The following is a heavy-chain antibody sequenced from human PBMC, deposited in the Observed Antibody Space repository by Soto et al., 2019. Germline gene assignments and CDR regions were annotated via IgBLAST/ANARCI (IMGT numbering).Heavy chain of an antibody. Sequence: QVQLVQSGAEVKKPGASVKVSCKTSGYIFSSYGISWVRQAPGQGLEWMGWISAHNGNTKYAQNFQGRVTMTTDTSTSTVYMELRSLRSDDTAVYYCARDGVQYPDYWGQGTLVTVSS. D-gene: IGHD4-4*01. J-gene: IGHJ4*02. V-gene: IGHV1-18*01. CDR3: ARDGVQYPDY. CDR2: ISAHNGNT. CDR1: GYIFSSYG.